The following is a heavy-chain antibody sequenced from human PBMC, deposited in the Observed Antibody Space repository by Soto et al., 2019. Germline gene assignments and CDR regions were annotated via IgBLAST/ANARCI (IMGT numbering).Heavy chain of an antibody. CDR2: ILVDGRT. J-gene: IGHJ3*02. V-gene: IGHV3-23*01. D-gene: IGHD2-8*02. Sequence: PGGSLRLSGAASGFICSSYDMSWVRQAPGKGLEWVSTILVDGRTFYVDSVKGRFTISRDGSQNTVYLQMNSLTAGDTALYYCAKATATGGGAFDICGQGTMVT. CDR1: GFICSSYD. CDR3: AKATATGGGAFDI.